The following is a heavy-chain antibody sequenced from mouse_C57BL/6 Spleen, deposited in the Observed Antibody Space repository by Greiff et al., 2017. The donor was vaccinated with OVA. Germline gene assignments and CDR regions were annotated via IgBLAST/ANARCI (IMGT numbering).Heavy chain of an antibody. D-gene: IGHD1-1*01. V-gene: IGHV1-42*01. Sequence: EVQLQQSGPELVKPGASVKISCKASGYSFTGYYMNWVKQSPEKSLEWIGEINPSTGGTTYNQKFKAKATLTVDKSSSTAYMQLKSLTSEDSAVYYGAQYYYCSSYGYFDYWGQGTTLTVSS. CDR1: GYSFTGYY. CDR3: AQYYYCSSYGYFDY. CDR2: INPSTGGT. J-gene: IGHJ2*01.